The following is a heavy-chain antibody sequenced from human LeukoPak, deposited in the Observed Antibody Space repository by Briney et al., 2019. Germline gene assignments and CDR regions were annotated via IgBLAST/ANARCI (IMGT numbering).Heavy chain of an antibody. D-gene: IGHD3-22*01. CDR1: GYTFTGYY. CDR3: AREPNDYYDSSGYYY. CDR2: INPNSGGA. V-gene: IGHV1-2*02. Sequence: GASVKVSCKASGYTFTGYYMHWVRQAPGQGLEWMGWINPNSGGANYAQKSQGRVTMTRDTSISTAYMELSRLRSDDTAVYYCAREPNDYYDSSGYYYWGQGTLVTVSS. J-gene: IGHJ4*02.